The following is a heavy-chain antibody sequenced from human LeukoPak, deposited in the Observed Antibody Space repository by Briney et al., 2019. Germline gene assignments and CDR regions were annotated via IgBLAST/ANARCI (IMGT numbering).Heavy chain of an antibody. J-gene: IGHJ3*02. CDR3: AREDLFDAFDI. V-gene: IGHV3-21*01. D-gene: IGHD2-21*01. CDR1: GFTFSSYS. CDR2: ISSSSGYI. Sequence: PGGSLRLSCAASGFTFSSYSMNWVRQAPGKGLEWVSSISSSSGYIYYADSVKGRHTISRDNAKNSLYLQMNSLRAEDTAVYYCAREDLFDAFDIWGQGTMVTVSS.